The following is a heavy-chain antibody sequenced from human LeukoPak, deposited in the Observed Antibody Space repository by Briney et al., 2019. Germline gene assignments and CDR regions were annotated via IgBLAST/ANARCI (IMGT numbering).Heavy chain of an antibody. V-gene: IGHV1-46*01. CDR2: INPSGGST. CDR3: ARDPTMDIVVVVAAFVFDY. CDR1: GYTFTSYY. J-gene: IGHJ4*02. Sequence: ASVKVSCKASGYTFTSYYMHWVRQAPGQGLERMGIINPSGGSTSYAQKFQGRVTMTRDTSTSTVYMELSSLRSEDTAVYYCARDPTMDIVVVVAAFVFDYWGQGTLVTVSS. D-gene: IGHD2-15*01.